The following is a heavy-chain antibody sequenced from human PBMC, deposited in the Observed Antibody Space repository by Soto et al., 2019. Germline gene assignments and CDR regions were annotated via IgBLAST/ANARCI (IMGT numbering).Heavy chain of an antibody. CDR3: ARHVMTGPYNYYCSGLDV. J-gene: IGHJ6*02. CDR2: INYSGST. D-gene: IGHD3-9*01. V-gene: IGHV4-39*01. Sequence: QLQLQESGPGLVKPSETQSLTCAVSGASISSGSSYWGWLRQPPGKGLEWIGKINYSGSTYDNPSLKSRVTLSVDTSQKHFSLKLSSVTAADTAVYYCARHVMTGPYNYYCSGLDVWGQGTAVTVSS. CDR1: GASISSGSSY.